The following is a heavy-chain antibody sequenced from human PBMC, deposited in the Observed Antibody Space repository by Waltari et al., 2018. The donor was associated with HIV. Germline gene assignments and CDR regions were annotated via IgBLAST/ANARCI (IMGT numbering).Heavy chain of an antibody. V-gene: IGHV1-2*04. CDR1: GYTFTGYY. D-gene: IGHD3-3*01. J-gene: IGHJ5*02. CDR2: INPNSGGT. Sequence: QVQLVQSGAEVKKPGASVKVSCKASGYTFTGYYMHWVRQAPGQGLEWMGWINPNSGGTNYAQEFQGWVTMTRDTSISTAYMELSRLRSDDTAVYYCARGPHGVVSQNWFDPWGQGTLVTVSS. CDR3: ARGPHGVVSQNWFDP.